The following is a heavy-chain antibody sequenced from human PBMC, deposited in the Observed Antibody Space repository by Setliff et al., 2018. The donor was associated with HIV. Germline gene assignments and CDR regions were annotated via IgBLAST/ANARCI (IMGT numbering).Heavy chain of an antibody. J-gene: IGHJ4*02. CDR1: GFTFSTSW. D-gene: IGHD3-22*01. Sequence: AGGSLRLSCAASGFTFSTSWMTWVRQAPGQGLEWVANIKGDGSAEYYVDSAKGRFTISRDNAKNSLYLQMNSLRAEDTAIYYCASSRPPDDSSGFLDHWGQGTLVTVSS. CDR2: IKGDGSAE. V-gene: IGHV3-7*03. CDR3: ASSRPPDDSSGFLDH.